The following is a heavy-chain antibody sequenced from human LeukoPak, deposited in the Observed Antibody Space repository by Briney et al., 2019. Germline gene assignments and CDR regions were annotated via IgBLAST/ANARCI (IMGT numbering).Heavy chain of an antibody. D-gene: IGHD6-19*01. CDR3: GGSSGWFAPFDY. CDR1: GFTFSNYV. J-gene: IGHJ4*02. Sequence: GGSLRLSCSASGFTFSNYVMHWVRQAPGKGLEYVSAISSNGVSTHYIDSVKGRFTISRDNSKNTLSLQMSSLRAEDTAVYYCGGSSGWFAPFDYWGQGTLVTVSS. CDR2: ISSNGVST. V-gene: IGHV3-64D*06.